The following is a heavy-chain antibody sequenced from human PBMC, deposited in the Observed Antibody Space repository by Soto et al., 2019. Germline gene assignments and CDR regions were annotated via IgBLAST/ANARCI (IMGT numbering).Heavy chain of an antibody. Sequence: GGSLRLSCAASGFTFSSSWLSWVRQAPGKGLEWVANIKQDGSETYYVDSVKGRSTISRDNAKNSLFLQMNSLRADDTAVYYCARGSSSSGFDSWGQGTLVTVSS. J-gene: IGHJ4*02. CDR2: IKQDGSET. D-gene: IGHD6-6*01. V-gene: IGHV3-7*01. CDR1: GFTFSSSW. CDR3: ARGSSSSGFDS.